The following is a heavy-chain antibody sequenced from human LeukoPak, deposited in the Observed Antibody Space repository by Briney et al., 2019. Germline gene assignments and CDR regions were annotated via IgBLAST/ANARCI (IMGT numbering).Heavy chain of an antibody. J-gene: IGHJ4*02. CDR2: IYSGGST. D-gene: IGHD2-21*02. Sequence: GGSLRLSCAASGFTVSSNYMSWVRQAPGKGLEWVSVIYSGGSTYYADSVKGRFTISRDNSKNTLYLQMNSLRAEDTAVYYCAKDPIVVVTAYSDYWGQGTLVTVSS. CDR3: AKDPIVVVTAYSDY. V-gene: IGHV3-53*01. CDR1: GFTVSSNY.